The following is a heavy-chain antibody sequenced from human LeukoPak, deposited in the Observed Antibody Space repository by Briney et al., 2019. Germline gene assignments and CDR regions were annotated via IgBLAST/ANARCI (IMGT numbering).Heavy chain of an antibody. CDR1: GGSISSSAYY. CDR2: ISSGGTT. CDR3: APAYVWGSFRTFNY. Sequence: PSETLPLTCTISGGSISSSAYYWGWIRQPPGQGLEWVGSISSGGTTYYNPFLKSRVTISVDTSKNQFSLKLSSVTAADMAVYYCAPAYVWGSFRTFNYWGQGTLVSVSS. V-gene: IGHV4-39*01. J-gene: IGHJ4*02. D-gene: IGHD3-16*02.